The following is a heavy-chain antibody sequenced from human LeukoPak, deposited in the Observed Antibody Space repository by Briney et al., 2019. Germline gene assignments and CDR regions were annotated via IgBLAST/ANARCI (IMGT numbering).Heavy chain of an antibody. CDR2: AYYTGST. CDR3: ANTNRRDGYKSFDY. CDR1: GGSISSSSSY. Sequence: PSETLFLTCTFSGGSISSSSSYWGWIRQPPGKGLEWIGTAYYTGSTYDNPSLKSRVTISVDTSKNQFSLKLSSVTAADTAVYYCANTNRRDGYKSFDYWGQGTLVTVSS. D-gene: IGHD5-24*01. V-gene: IGHV4-39*01. J-gene: IGHJ4*02.